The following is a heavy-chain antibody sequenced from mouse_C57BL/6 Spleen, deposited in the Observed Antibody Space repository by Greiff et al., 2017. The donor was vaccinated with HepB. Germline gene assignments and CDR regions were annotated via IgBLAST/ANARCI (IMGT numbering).Heavy chain of an antibody. V-gene: IGHV1-55*01. J-gene: IGHJ3*01. D-gene: IGHD1-1*01. Sequence: QVQLQQPGAELVKPGASVKMSCKASGYTFTSYWITWVKQRPGQGLAWIGDIYPGSGSTNYNEKFKSKATLTVDTSSSTAYMQLSSLTSEDSAVYYCARDYGSSYVGFAYWGQGTLVTVSA. CDR2: IYPGSGST. CDR1: GYTFTSYW. CDR3: ARDYGSSYVGFAY.